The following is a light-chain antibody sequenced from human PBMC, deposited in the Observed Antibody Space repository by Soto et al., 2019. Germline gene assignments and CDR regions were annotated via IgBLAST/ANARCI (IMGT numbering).Light chain of an antibody. J-gene: IGKJ4*01. CDR1: ESVSNN. CDR2: HAS. V-gene: IGKV3-15*01. Sequence: EIVMTQSPATLSVSPGERATLSCRASESVSNNLAWYQQKFGQAPRLLIYHASTRATGVPARFSGSGSGTELTLTISSLQSEDFALYDCQQYNKWPLTFGGGTKVEIK. CDR3: QQYNKWPLT.